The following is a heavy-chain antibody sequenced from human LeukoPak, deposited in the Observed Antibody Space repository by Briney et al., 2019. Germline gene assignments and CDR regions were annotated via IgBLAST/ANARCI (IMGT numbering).Heavy chain of an antibody. D-gene: IGHD4-4*01. CDR1: GFTFSDYY. V-gene: IGHV4-34*01. J-gene: IGHJ5*02. CDR2: INHSGST. Sequence: GSLRLSCAASGFTFSDYYMSWIRQPPGKGLEWIGEINHSGSTNYNPSLKSRVTISVDTSKNQFSLKLSSVTAADTAVYYCASLQPSSLGWFDPWGQGTLVTVSS. CDR3: ASLQPSSLGWFDP.